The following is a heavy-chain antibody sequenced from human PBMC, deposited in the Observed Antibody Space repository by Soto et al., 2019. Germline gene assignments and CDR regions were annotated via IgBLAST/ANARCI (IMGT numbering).Heavy chain of an antibody. J-gene: IGHJ6*03. V-gene: IGHV4-59*12. CDR1: GGSISSYY. CDR2: IYYSGST. D-gene: IGHD3-10*01. CDR3: ARGGWVRRPGKGYYYMDV. Sequence: SETLSLTCTVSGGSISSYYWSWIRQPPGKGLEWIGYIYYSGSTNYNPSLKSRVTISVDTSKNQFSLKLSSVTAADTAVYYCARGGWVRRPGKGYYYMDVWGKGTTVTVSS.